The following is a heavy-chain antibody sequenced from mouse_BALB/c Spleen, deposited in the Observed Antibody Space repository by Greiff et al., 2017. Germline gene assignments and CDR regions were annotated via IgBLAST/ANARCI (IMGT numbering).Heavy chain of an antibody. CDR3: ARRSIYYDYDDYAMDY. V-gene: IGHV1-14*01. D-gene: IGHD2-4*01. CDR1: GYTFTSYV. Sequence: VQLKESGPELVKPGASVKMSCKASGYTFTSYVMHWVKQKPGQGLEWIGYINPYNDGTKYNEKFKGKATLTSDKSSSTAYMELSSLTSEDSAVYYCARRSIYYDYDDYAMDYWGQGTSVTVSS. J-gene: IGHJ4*01. CDR2: INPYNDGT.